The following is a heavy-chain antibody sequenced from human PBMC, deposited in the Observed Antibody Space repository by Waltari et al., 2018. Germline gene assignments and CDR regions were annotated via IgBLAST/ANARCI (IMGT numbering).Heavy chain of an antibody. Sequence: EVQLLESGGGLVQPGGSLRLSCAASGFTFSSYAMSWVRQAPGKGLGWVPAIRGGGGSTYYADSVKGRFTISRDNSKNTLYLQMNSLRAEDTAVYYCAKPGISYDSSGYYQYWGQGTLVTVSS. D-gene: IGHD3-22*01. J-gene: IGHJ4*02. V-gene: IGHV3-23*01. CDR2: IRGGGGST. CDR3: AKPGISYDSSGYYQY. CDR1: GFTFSSYA.